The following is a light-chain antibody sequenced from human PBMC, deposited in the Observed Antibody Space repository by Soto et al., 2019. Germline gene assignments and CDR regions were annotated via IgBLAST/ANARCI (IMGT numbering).Light chain of an antibody. CDR2: WCS. CDR3: MQALQTPLT. J-gene: IGKJ4*01. V-gene: IGKV2-28*01. Sequence: DGGRTQAPLSLPVTPGEPASISCRASHILLHSDGYNHFNWFLQRPGESPQFLIYWCSTRAPGVPDRFSGSGSGTDCTLKISRVEAEDVGVYYCMQALQTPLTFGGGTKVEIK. CDR1: HILLHSDGYNH.